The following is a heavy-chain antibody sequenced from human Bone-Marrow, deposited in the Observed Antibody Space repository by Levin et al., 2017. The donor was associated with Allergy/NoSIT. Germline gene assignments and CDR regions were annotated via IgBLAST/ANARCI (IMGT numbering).Heavy chain of an antibody. V-gene: IGHV3-48*01. CDR1: GFTFSTYD. CDR2: ISSSGSTI. J-gene: IGHJ4*02. Sequence: GGSLRLSCAASGFTFSTYDMNWVRQAPGEGLEWVSYISSSGSTIYYADSVKGRFTISRDNAKNSLYLQMNSLRAEDTPVFYCAREGPRGVFDYWGQGTLVTASS. CDR3: AREGPRGVFDY. D-gene: IGHD3-10*01.